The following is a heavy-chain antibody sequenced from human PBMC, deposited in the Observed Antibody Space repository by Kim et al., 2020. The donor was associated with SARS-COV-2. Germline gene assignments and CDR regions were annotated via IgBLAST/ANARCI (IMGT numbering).Heavy chain of an antibody. CDR3: AKGDSERIPYYFDY. J-gene: IGHJ4*02. V-gene: IGHV3-9*01. Sequence: GGSLRLSCAASGFTFDDYAMHWVRQAPGKGLEWVSGISWNSGSIGYADSVKGRFTISRDNAKNSLYLKMNSLRAEDTALYYCAKGDSERIPYYFDYWGQGTLVTVSS. CDR1: GFTFDDYA. D-gene: IGHD3-22*01. CDR2: ISWNSGSI.